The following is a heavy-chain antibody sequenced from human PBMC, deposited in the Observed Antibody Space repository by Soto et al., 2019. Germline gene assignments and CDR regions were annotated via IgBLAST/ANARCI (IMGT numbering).Heavy chain of an antibody. CDR3: ATDNPRYGDYYYYGMDV. D-gene: IGHD4-17*01. CDR2: FDPEDGET. CDR1: GYTLTELS. J-gene: IGHJ6*02. Sequence: GASVNVSCKVSGYTLTELSMHWVRQAPGKGLEWMGGFDPEDGETIYAQKFQGRVTMTEDTSTDTAYMELSSLRSEDTAVYYCATDNPRYGDYYYYGMDVWGQGTTVTVSS. V-gene: IGHV1-24*01.